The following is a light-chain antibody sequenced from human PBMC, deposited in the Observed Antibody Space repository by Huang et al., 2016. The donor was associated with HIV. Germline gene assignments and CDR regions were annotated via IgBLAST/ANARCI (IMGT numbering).Light chain of an antibody. J-gene: IGKJ2*01. V-gene: IGKV3-15*01. CDR2: GAS. CDR3: QQYSTWPPYT. CDR1: QTIASN. Sequence: EIVMTPSPATLSVSPGERATLSCRASQTIASNLAWDQQKPGQAPRLVIYGASTRATGIPARCSGSGSGTEFTLTISSLQSEDFALYYCQQYSTWPPYTFGQGTKLEIK.